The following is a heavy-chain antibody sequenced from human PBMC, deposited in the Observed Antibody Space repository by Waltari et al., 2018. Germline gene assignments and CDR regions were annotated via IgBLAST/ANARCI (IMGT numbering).Heavy chain of an antibody. D-gene: IGHD6-19*01. V-gene: IGHV4-38-2*01. CDR3: ARGGDEQWPVTDAFDI. J-gene: IGHJ3*02. CDR2: IYHSGGT. Sequence: QVQLQESGPGLVKPSETLSLTCAVSGYSISSGYYWGWIRQPPGKGLEWIGSIYHSGGTYYNPSLKSGVTISVDTSKNQFSLKLSAVTAADTGGYYCARGGDEQWPVTDAFDIWGQGTMVTVSS. CDR1: GYSISSGYY.